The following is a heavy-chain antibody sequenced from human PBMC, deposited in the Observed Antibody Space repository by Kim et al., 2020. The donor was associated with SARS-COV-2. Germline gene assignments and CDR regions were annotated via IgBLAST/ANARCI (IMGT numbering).Heavy chain of an antibody. CDR3: ARGARGSYFGERRSASSGPEYFQH. J-gene: IGHJ1*01. V-gene: IGHV3-21*01. CDR1: GFTFSSYS. Sequence: GGSLRLSCAASGFTFSSYSMNWVRQAPGKGLEWVSSISSSSSYIYYADSVKGRFTISRDNAKNSLYLQMNSLRAEDTAVYYCARGARGSYFGERRSASSGPEYFQHWGQGTLVTVSS. CDR2: ISSSSSYI. D-gene: IGHD1-26*01.